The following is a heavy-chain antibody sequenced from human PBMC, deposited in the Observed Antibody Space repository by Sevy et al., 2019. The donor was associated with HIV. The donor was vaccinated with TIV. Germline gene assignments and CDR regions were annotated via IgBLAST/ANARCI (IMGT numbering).Heavy chain of an antibody. D-gene: IGHD2-15*01. CDR3: ARVRYCSGGSCYSSYYYYGMDV. J-gene: IGHJ6*02. CDR1: GYTFTGYY. CDR2: INPNSGGT. V-gene: IGHV1-2*02. Sequence: ASVKVSCKASGYTFTGYYMHWVRQAPGQGLEWMGWINPNSGGTNYAQKFQGRVTMTRDTSISTAYMELSRLRSDDTAAYYCARVRYCSGGSCYSSYYYYGMDVWGQGTTVTVSS.